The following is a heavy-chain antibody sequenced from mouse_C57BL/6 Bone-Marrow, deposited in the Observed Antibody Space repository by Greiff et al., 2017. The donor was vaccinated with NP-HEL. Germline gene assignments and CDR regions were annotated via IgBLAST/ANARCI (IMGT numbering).Heavy chain of an antibody. Sequence: EVQLQQSGPELVKPGASVKIPCKASGYTFTDYNMDWVKQSHGKSLEWIGDINPNNGGTIYNQKFKGKATLTVAKSSSTAYMELRSLTSEDTAVYYCARRRDYEAADIDYWGQGTTLTVSS. J-gene: IGHJ2*01. V-gene: IGHV1-18*01. D-gene: IGHD2-4*01. CDR3: ARRRDYEAADIDY. CDR1: GYTFTDYN. CDR2: INPNNGGT.